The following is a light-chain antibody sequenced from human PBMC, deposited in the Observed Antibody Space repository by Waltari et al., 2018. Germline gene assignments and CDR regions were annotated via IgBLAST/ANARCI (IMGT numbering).Light chain of an antibody. Sequence: DIQMTQSPSSLSASVGDRVTITCRASQCIRNDLGWYQQKPGRAPRRLIYTAFSLQIGLPSRLSGSGSGTEFTLTISSLQPQDFATYDCLQHNSYPYTFGQGTKLEIK. CDR2: TAF. CDR3: LQHNSYPYT. J-gene: IGKJ2*01. V-gene: IGKV1-17*01. CDR1: QCIRND.